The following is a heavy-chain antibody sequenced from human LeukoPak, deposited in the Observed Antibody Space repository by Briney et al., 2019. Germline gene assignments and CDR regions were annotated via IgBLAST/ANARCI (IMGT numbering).Heavy chain of an antibody. CDR3: ARVSGTVTLPLDY. Sequence: GGSLRLSCAASGFTFSSYEMNWVRQAPGKGLEWVSYISSSGSTIYYADSVKGRFTISRDNAKNSLYLQMNSLRAEDTAVYYCARVSGTVTLPLDYWGQGTLVTVSS. V-gene: IGHV3-48*03. CDR2: ISSSGSTI. CDR1: GFTFSSYE. D-gene: IGHD4-17*01. J-gene: IGHJ4*02.